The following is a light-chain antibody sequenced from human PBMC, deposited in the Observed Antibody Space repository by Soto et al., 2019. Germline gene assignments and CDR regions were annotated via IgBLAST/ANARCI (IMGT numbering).Light chain of an antibody. Sequence: QSVLTQPPSVSGAPGQRVTISCTGSSSNIGAGYDVHWYQQLPGTAPKLLIYSNNIRPSGVPDRFSGSKSATSASLAITGLQAEDEADYYCQSYDSSPSGYVVFGGGTKLTVL. V-gene: IGLV1-40*01. CDR1: SSNIGAGYD. CDR2: SNN. CDR3: QSYDSSPSGYVV. J-gene: IGLJ2*01.